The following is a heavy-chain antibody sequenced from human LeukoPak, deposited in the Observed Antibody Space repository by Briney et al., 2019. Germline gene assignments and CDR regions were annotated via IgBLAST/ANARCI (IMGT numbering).Heavy chain of an antibody. CDR2: INPSGGST. CDR3: ARMVVSSGSFVFDY. D-gene: IGHD1-26*01. J-gene: IGHJ4*02. V-gene: IGHV1-46*01. Sequence: ASVKVSCKASGYTFTSYYMHWVRQAPGQGLEWMGIINPSGGSTSYAQKLQGRVTMTTDTSTSTAYMELRSLRSDDTAVYYCARMVVSSGSFVFDYWGQGALVTVSS. CDR1: GYTFTSYY.